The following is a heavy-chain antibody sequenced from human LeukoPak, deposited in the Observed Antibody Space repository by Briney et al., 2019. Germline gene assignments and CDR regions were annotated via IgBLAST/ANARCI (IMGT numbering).Heavy chain of an antibody. D-gene: IGHD3-22*01. J-gene: IGHJ3*02. Sequence: SETLSLTCTASGGSISSYYWSWIRQPPGKGLEWIGYIYTSGSTNYNPSLKSRVTISVDTSKNQFSLKLSSVTAADTAVYYCARQKRRYYDSSGYYYVLGAFDIWGQGTMVTVSS. CDR2: IYTSGST. CDR3: ARQKRRYYDSSGYYYVLGAFDI. V-gene: IGHV4-4*09. CDR1: GGSISSYY.